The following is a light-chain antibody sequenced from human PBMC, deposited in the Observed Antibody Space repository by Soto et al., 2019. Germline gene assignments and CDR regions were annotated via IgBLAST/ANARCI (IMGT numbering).Light chain of an antibody. CDR2: EVS. J-gene: IGLJ1*01. CDR3: SSYTTSSTRV. V-gene: IGLV2-14*01. Sequence: QSALTQPPSASGSPGQSVTISCTGTSSDVGAYDYVSWYQRHPGKAPKLILYEVSNRPSGVSNRFSGSKSGNTASLTISGLQAEDEADYYCSSYTTSSTRVFGTGTKVTVL. CDR1: SSDVGAYDY.